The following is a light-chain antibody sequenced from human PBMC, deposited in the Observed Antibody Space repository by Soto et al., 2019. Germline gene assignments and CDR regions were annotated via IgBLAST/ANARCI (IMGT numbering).Light chain of an antibody. J-gene: IGKJ1*01. V-gene: IGKV3-15*01. CDR1: QNVNSN. Sequence: EIVMTQSPATVSVSPGERATLSFRASQNVNSNLAWYQQKPGQPPRLLIYGAYTRATGVPARFSGSGSGTEFTLTINSLQSEDFAVYYCQQYNNWPRTFGQGTKVDIK. CDR3: QQYNNWPRT. CDR2: GAY.